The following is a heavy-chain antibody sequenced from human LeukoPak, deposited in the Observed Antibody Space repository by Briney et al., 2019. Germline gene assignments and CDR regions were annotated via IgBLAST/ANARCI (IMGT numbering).Heavy chain of an antibody. CDR2: INQDGSEK. Sequence: GGSLRLSCAASGFIFSRYWMSWVRQAPGKGLEWVANINQDGSEKYYVDSVRGRFTISRDNAKNSLYLQIDSLRAEDTAVYYCAREKGIMIRKMAFEMWGQGTMVTVSS. V-gene: IGHV3-7*01. CDR1: GFIFSRYW. CDR3: AREKGIMIRKMAFEM. J-gene: IGHJ3*02. D-gene: IGHD3-16*01.